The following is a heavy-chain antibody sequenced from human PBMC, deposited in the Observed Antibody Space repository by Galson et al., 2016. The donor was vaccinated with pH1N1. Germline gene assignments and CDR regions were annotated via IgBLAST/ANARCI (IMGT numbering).Heavy chain of an antibody. Sequence: SLRLSCAASGFTFADYTMYWVRQVPGKGLEWVSLISWDGDYTNLGDSVKGRFTVSRDNAENSLYLQMNSLRAEDTAVYYCVRNIGGSGSLWGQGTLVTVSS. CDR3: VRNIGGSGSL. CDR2: ISWDGDYT. J-gene: IGHJ4*02. V-gene: IGHV3-43*01. D-gene: IGHD3-10*01. CDR1: GFTFADYT.